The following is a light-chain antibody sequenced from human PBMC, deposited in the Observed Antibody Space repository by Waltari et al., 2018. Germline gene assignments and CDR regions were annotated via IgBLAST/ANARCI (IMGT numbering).Light chain of an antibody. CDR3: SSYLGSRTDWV. CDR2: EVT. CDR1: SRHVGYYNF. J-gene: IGLJ3*02. V-gene: IGLV2-14*01. Sequence: QSALTQPASVSGSPGQSITISCTGTSRHVGYYNFVSCYQLHPGKAPKLMIYEVTNRPSGVSNRFSGSKSGNTASLTISGLQAEDEADYYCSSYLGSRTDWVFGGGTKVTVL.